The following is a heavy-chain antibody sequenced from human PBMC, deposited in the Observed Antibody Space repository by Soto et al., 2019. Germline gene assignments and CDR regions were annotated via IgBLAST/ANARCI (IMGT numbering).Heavy chain of an antibody. Sequence: QVQLVESGGGVVQPGRSLRLSCAASGFTFSSYAMHWVRQAPGKGLEWVAVISYDGSNKYYADSVKGRFTISRDNSKNTLYLQMNSLRAEDTAVYYCARGLSIAPRPIDYWGQGTLVTVSS. D-gene: IGHD6-6*01. V-gene: IGHV3-30-3*01. J-gene: IGHJ4*02. CDR3: ARGLSIAPRPIDY. CDR1: GFTFSSYA. CDR2: ISYDGSNK.